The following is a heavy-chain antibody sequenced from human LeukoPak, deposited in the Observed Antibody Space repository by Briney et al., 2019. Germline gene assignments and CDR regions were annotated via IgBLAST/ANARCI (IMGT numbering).Heavy chain of an antibody. J-gene: IGHJ4*02. Sequence: GGSLRLSCAASGFTFSSYWMHWVRQAPGKGLVWVSRINSDGSSTSYADSVKGRFTISRDNAKNSLYLQMNSLRAEDTAVYYCARSRPLTDYDFWSGYRKFPFDYWGQGTLVTVSS. V-gene: IGHV3-74*01. CDR3: ARSRPLTDYDFWSGYRKFPFDY. D-gene: IGHD3-3*01. CDR2: INSDGSST. CDR1: GFTFSSYW.